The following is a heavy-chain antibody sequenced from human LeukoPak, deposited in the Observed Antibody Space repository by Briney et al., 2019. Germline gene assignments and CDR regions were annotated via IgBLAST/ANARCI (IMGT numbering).Heavy chain of an antibody. CDR1: GGTFSSYA. Sequence: SVKVSCKASGGTFSSYAISWVRQAPGQGLEWMGGIIPIFGTANYAQKFQGRVTNTADESTSTAYMELSSLRSEDTAVYYCARCKCSSTSCYGGGYYYGMDVWGKGTTVTVSS. V-gene: IGHV1-69*01. D-gene: IGHD2-2*01. CDR3: ARCKCSSTSCYGGGYYYGMDV. J-gene: IGHJ6*04. CDR2: IIPIFGTA.